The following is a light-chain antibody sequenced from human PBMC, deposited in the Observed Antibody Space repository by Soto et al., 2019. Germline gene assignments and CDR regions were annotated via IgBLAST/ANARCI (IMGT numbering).Light chain of an antibody. CDR2: DDN. Sequence: SYELTQPPSVSVAPGQSARITCGGNNIGSQSVHWYQQKPGQAPVLVVYDDNDRPSGIPERFSGSKSGNTATLSITRVGAGDEADYYCQVWDSGTDHAVFGGVTKLTVL. CDR1: NIGSQS. V-gene: IGLV3-21*02. J-gene: IGLJ2*01. CDR3: QVWDSGTDHAV.